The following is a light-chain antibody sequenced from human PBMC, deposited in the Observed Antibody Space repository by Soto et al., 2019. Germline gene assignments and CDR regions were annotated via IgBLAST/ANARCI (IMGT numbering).Light chain of an antibody. CDR3: QHYNSYSWT. Sequence: EIVLTQSPGTLSLSPGERATLSCRASQSVSSSYLAWYQQQPGQAPRLLIYGASSRATGIPDRFSGSGSGTDFTLTISRLEPEDFATYYCQHYNSYSWTFGQGTKVEIK. V-gene: IGKV3-20*01. J-gene: IGKJ1*01. CDR1: QSVSSSY. CDR2: GAS.